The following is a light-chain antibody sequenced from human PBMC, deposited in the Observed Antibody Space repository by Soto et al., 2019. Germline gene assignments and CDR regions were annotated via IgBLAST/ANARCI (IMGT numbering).Light chain of an antibody. CDR1: QNISSW. J-gene: IGKJ1*01. CDR2: DAS. CDR3: QHYKAFSPWT. V-gene: IGKV1-5*01. Sequence: DIPMTQSPSALSASVGDRVTITCRASQNISSWLAWYQQKPGKAPKSLIYDASSLESGVTSRLSGSGSGTEFTLTISNLQPDDSATYYCQHYKAFSPWTFGQGTKVEI.